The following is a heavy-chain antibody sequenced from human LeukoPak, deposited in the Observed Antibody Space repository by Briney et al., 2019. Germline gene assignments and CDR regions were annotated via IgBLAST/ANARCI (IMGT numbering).Heavy chain of an antibody. CDR3: ARAVSRQMITVSSAFDI. Sequence: SETLSLTCTVSGGSISSSSYYWGWIRQPPGKGLEWIGSIYYSGSTYYNPSLKSRVTISVDTSKNQFSLKLSSVTAADTAVYYCARAVSRQMITVSSAFDIWGQRTMVTVSS. D-gene: IGHD3-16*01. CDR1: GGSISSSSYY. CDR2: IYYSGST. V-gene: IGHV4-39*01. J-gene: IGHJ3*02.